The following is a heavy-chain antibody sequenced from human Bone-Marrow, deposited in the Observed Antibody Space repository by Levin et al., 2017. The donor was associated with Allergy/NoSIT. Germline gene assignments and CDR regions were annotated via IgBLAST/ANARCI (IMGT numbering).Heavy chain of an antibody. CDR1: GGSISNHY. Sequence: SQTLSLTCTVSGGSISNHYWSWIRQPPGKGLQWIGYIYSSGNMNYNPSLKSRVTMSVDTSKNQFSLRLTSVAAADTAVYYCARDRRPSYYFYMDVWGKGTTVIVSS. J-gene: IGHJ6*03. CDR3: ARDRRPSYYFYMDV. CDR2: IYSSGNM. V-gene: IGHV4-59*11.